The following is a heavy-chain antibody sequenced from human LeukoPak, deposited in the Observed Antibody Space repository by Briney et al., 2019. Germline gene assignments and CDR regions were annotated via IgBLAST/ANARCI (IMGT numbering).Heavy chain of an antibody. CDR1: GFTFSSYA. Sequence: HSGGSLRLSCAASGFTFSSYAMHWVRQAPGKGLEWVAVISYDGSNKYYADSVKGRFTISRDSSKNTLYLQMNSLRAEDTAVYYCARGRGIQLWLVPTDYWGQGTLVTVSS. CDR3: ARGRGIQLWLVPTDY. CDR2: ISYDGSNK. J-gene: IGHJ4*02. V-gene: IGHV3-30-3*01. D-gene: IGHD5-18*01.